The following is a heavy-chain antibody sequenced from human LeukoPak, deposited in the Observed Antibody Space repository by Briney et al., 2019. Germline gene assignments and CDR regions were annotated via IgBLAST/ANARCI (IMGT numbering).Heavy chain of an antibody. CDR3: ARDLSVYYYDSSGYSPFDY. CDR1: GYTFTSYG. D-gene: IGHD3-22*01. J-gene: IGHJ4*02. Sequence: PVASVKVSCKASGYTFTSYGISWVRQAPGQGLEWMGWISAYNGNTNYAQKLQGRVTMTTDTSTSTAYMGLRSLRSDDTAVYYCARDLSVYYYDSSGYSPFDYWGQGTLVTVSS. CDR2: ISAYNGNT. V-gene: IGHV1-18*01.